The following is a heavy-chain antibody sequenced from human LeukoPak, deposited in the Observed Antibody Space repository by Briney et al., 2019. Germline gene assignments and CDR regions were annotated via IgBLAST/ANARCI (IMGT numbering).Heavy chain of an antibody. V-gene: IGHV1-46*01. D-gene: IGHD4-17*01. Sequence: ASVKVSCQASGYTFTSYYMHWVRQAPGQGLEWMGIVNPSGGSTSYAQKFQGRVTMTRDMSTSTVYMELSSLRSEDTAVYYCARVVSGDYVFDYWGQGTLVTVSS. CDR3: ARVVSGDYVFDY. CDR2: VNPSGGST. J-gene: IGHJ4*02. CDR1: GYTFTSYY.